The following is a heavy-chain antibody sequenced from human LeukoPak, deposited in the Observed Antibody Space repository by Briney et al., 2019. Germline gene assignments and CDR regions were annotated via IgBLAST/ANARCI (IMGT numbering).Heavy chain of an antibody. CDR3: AKDIKSGWSYYYFDY. V-gene: IGHV3-43*02. Sequence: GGSLRLSCAASGFTFDDYAMHWVRQAPGKGLEWVSLISGDGGSTYYADSVKGRFTISRDNSKDSLYLQMNSLRTEDTALYYCAKDIKSGWSYYYFDYWGQGTLVSVSS. CDR1: GFTFDDYA. J-gene: IGHJ4*02. CDR2: ISGDGGST. D-gene: IGHD3-10*01.